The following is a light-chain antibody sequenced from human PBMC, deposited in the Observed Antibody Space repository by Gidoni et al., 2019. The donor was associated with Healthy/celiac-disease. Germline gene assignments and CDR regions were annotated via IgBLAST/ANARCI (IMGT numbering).Light chain of an antibody. J-gene: IGKJ1*01. CDR1: QGIRNY. CDR2: AAS. Sequence: DIQITSPPSSLSASVGESVTITCRASQGIRNYLALYQHKPGKVPKLLIYAASTLQSGVPSRFSGSGSGTEFTLTISSLQPEDVATYYCQQYNSAPWTFGQGTKVEIK. V-gene: IGKV1-27*01. CDR3: QQYNSAPWT.